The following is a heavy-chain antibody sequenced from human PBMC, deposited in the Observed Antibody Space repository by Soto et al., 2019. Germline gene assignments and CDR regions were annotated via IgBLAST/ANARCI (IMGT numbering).Heavy chain of an antibody. CDR1: GGSISSNSHY. CDR3: ARHSLFGVVIMWSFDY. D-gene: IGHD3-3*01. Sequence: QLQLQESGPGLVKPSETLSLICTVSGGSISSNSHYWGWIRQPPGKGLEWIGSIYYSGSTHCNPSLKSRVTISVDTSKNQFSLKLSSVTAADTAVYYCARHSLFGVVIMWSFDYWGQGTLVTVSS. J-gene: IGHJ4*02. CDR2: IYYSGST. V-gene: IGHV4-39*01.